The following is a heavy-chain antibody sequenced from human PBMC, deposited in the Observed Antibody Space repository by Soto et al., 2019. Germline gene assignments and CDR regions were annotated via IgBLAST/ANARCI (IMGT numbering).Heavy chain of an antibody. D-gene: IGHD6-13*01. CDR1: GGSISSGTYY. CDR3: ASKAAVGTRGGAWYFDY. V-gene: IGHV4-39*01. Sequence: QLQLQESGPGLVKPSETLSLTCTVSGGSISSGTYYWGWIRQPPGKGLEWIGTIYYSGNTFYNPSLKSRVHISVDTSKNQFSLNLNSVTAADTAVYYWASKAAVGTRGGAWYFDYWGQGTLVTVSS. CDR2: IYYSGNT. J-gene: IGHJ4*02.